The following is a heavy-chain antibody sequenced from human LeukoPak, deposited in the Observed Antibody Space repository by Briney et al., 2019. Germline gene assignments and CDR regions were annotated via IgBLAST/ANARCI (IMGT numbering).Heavy chain of an antibody. Sequence: SETLSLTCTVSGGSVSSGSYYWSWIRQPPGKGLEWIGYIYYSGSTNYNPSLKSRVTISVDTSKNQFSLKLSSVTAADTAVYYCARIYSDYAGGAFDIWGQGTMVTVSS. CDR2: IYYSGST. V-gene: IGHV4-61*01. J-gene: IGHJ3*02. D-gene: IGHD4-11*01. CDR1: GGSVSSGSYY. CDR3: ARIYSDYAGGAFDI.